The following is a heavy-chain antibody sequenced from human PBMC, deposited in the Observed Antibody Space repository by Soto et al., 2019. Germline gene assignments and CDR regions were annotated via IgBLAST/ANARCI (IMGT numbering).Heavy chain of an antibody. V-gene: IGHV4-59*01. Sequence: SETLSLTWTVSGGSISSYYWSWIRQPPGKGLEWIGYIYYTGSSNYNPSLKSRVTISLDTSRNQFSLKLSSVTAADTAVYYCATSGTELRDYYYYYGMDVWGQGTTVTVSS. CDR1: GGSISSYY. CDR3: ATSGTELRDYYYYYGMDV. CDR2: IYYTGSS. D-gene: IGHD1-7*01. J-gene: IGHJ6*02.